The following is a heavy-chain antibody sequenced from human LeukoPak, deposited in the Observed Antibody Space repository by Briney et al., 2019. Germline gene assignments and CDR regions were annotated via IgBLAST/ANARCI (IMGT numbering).Heavy chain of an antibody. CDR3: ARGEIQLWLRYFDY. V-gene: IGHV3-21*01. Sequence: GGSLRLSCAASGFTFRTYTMNWVRQAPGKGLEWVSSISSDSNYIYYAESLKGRFTISRDNARNSLYLQMHSLRAEDTAVYYCARGEIQLWLRYFDYWGQGTLVTVSS. CDR1: GFTFRTYT. CDR2: ISSDSNYI. J-gene: IGHJ4*02. D-gene: IGHD5-18*01.